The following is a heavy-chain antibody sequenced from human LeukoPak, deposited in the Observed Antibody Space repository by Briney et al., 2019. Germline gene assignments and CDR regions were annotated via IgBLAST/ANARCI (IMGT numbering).Heavy chain of an antibody. CDR1: GFTFSDYA. D-gene: IGHD3-22*01. CDR3: AKDGLSYDTSAHVYYFDY. CDR2: ITSGGDHT. Sequence: PGGSLRLSCVASGFTFSDYAMAWVRQAPGKGLEWVSAITSGGDHTYYAGSVRGRFSISRDNSKNTLYLQMNGLTAGDTALYFCAKDGLSYDTSAHVYYFDYWGQGTLVAVSS. V-gene: IGHV3-23*01. J-gene: IGHJ4*02.